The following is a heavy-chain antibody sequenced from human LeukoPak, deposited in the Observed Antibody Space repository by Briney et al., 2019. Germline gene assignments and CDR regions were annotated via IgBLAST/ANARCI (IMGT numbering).Heavy chain of an antibody. V-gene: IGHV4-59*01. CDR3: ARYAGYSSSWPGAFDI. D-gene: IGHD6-13*01. CDR1: GGSISSYY. Sequence: SETLSLTCTVSGGSISSYYWSWIRQPPGKGLEWIGYIYYSGSTNYNPSLKSRVTISVDTPKNQFSLKLSSVTAADTAVYYCARYAGYSSSWPGAFDIWGQGTMVTVSS. J-gene: IGHJ3*02. CDR2: IYYSGST.